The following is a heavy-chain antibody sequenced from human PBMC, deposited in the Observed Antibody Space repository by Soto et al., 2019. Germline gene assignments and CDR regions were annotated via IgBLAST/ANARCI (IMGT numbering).Heavy chain of an antibody. Sequence: QVQLVQSGAEVKKPGSSVKVSCKASGGTFSSYAISWVRQAHGQGLEWMGGIIPIFGTADYAQKFQGRVTITADESTSTAYMERSRLRSEDTAVYYCARGYVYYYVDYWGQGTMVTVSS. V-gene: IGHV1-69*01. CDR2: IIPIFGTA. CDR1: GGTFSSYA. CDR3: ARGYVYYYVDY. D-gene: IGHD2-8*01. J-gene: IGHJ4*02.